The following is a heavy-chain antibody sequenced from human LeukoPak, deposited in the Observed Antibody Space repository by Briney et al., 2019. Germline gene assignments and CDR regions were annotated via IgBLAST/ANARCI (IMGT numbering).Heavy chain of an antibody. CDR3: AREIGGSGSFDY. J-gene: IGHJ4*02. V-gene: IGHV4-30-2*01. CDR2: IYHSGST. D-gene: IGHD3-10*01. CDR1: GGSISSGGYS. Sequence: SETLSLTCAVSGGSISSGGYSWSWIRQPPGKGLGWIGYIYHSGSTYYNPSLKSRVTISVDRSKNQFSLKLSSVTAADTAVYYCAREIGGSGSFDYWGQGTLVTVSS.